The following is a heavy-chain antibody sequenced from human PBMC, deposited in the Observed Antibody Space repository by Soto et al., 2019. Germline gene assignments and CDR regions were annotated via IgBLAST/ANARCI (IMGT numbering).Heavy chain of an antibody. CDR1: GFTFSSYG. D-gene: IGHD1-1*01. J-gene: IGHJ3*02. Sequence: PGGSLRLSCAASGFTFSSYGMHWVRQAPGKGLEWVAVIWYDGSNKYYADSVKGRFTISRDNSKNTLYLQMNSLRAEDTAVYYCARDRERRDAFDIWGQGTMVTVSS. V-gene: IGHV3-33*01. CDR2: IWYDGSNK. CDR3: ARDRERRDAFDI.